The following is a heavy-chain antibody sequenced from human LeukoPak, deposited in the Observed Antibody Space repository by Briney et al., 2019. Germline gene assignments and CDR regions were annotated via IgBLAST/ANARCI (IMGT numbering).Heavy chain of an antibody. CDR2: IYSGGST. CDR3: ARPPESGTYYPISS. Sequence: GGSLRLSCAASGFTVSSNYMSWVRQAPGKGLEWVSVIYSGGSTYYADSVKGRFIISRVNSNNTLYLQMNSLRTEDTAVYYCARPPESGTYYPISSWGQGTLVTVSS. D-gene: IGHD1-26*01. CDR1: GFTVSSNY. J-gene: IGHJ4*02. V-gene: IGHV3-53*05.